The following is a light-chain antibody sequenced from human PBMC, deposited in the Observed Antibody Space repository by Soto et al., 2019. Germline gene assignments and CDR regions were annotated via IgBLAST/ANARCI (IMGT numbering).Light chain of an antibody. CDR2: GAS. Sequence: EIVLTQSPGTLSLSPGERATLSCRASQSVRSSYLAWYQQKPGQAPRLLMYGASSRATGIQDRFSGSVSGTDFTLTIRRLEPEDFAVYYCKQYGSSPLTFGGGTKVDIK. J-gene: IGKJ4*01. CDR1: QSVRSSY. CDR3: KQYGSSPLT. V-gene: IGKV3-20*01.